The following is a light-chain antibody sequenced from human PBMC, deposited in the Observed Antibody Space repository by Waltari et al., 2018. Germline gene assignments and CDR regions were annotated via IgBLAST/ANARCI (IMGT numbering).Light chain of an antibody. CDR1: QNIRIY. J-gene: IGKJ1*01. CDR2: EAS. Sequence: IVLTQSTGTLSLSRGERVTRSCRASQNIRIYLTLYQQQPGQPPRLLIYEASRRATGIPDRFSGSGSGTDFSLTISRLEPEDFGVYYCQKYGTLPATFGQGTKVEIK. V-gene: IGKV3-20*01. CDR3: QKYGTLPAT.